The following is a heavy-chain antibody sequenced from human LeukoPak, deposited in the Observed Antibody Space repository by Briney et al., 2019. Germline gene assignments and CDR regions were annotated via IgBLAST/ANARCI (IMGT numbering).Heavy chain of an antibody. V-gene: IGHV3-48*02. CDR3: ARDGVVVVAATSGGYYGMDV. CDR1: GFTFSSYS. J-gene: IGHJ6*02. D-gene: IGHD2-15*01. CDR2: ISSSSSTI. Sequence: PGGSLRLSCAASGFTFSSYSMSCVRQAPGQGLEWVSYISSSSSTIYYADAVKGRFTISRDNAKNSLYLQMNSLRDEDTAVYYCARDGVVVVAATSGGYYGMDVWGQGTTVTVSS.